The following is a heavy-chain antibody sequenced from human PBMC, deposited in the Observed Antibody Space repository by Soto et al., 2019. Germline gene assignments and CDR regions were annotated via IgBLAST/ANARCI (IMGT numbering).Heavy chain of an antibody. D-gene: IGHD3-3*01. CDR3: ARVRDWFDP. Sequence: SETLSLTCAVYGGSFSGYYWNWIRQPPGKGLEWIGEIDRSGYTNYNPSLKSRVTISVDTSKNQFSLRLTSVTAADTAVYYCARVRDWFDPWGQGTLVTVSS. V-gene: IGHV4-34*01. CDR1: GGSFSGYY. CDR2: IDRSGYT. J-gene: IGHJ5*02.